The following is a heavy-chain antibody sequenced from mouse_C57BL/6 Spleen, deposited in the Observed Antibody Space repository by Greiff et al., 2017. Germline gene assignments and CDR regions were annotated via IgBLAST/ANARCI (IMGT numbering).Heavy chain of an antibody. J-gene: IGHJ2*01. CDR2: INPSTGGT. V-gene: IGHV1-42*01. D-gene: IGHD1-1*02. CDR3: ARGRVAPDY. Sequence: QLQQSGPELVKPGASVKISCKASGYSFTGYYMTWVKQSPEKRLEWIGEINPSTGGTTYNQKFKAKATLTVDKSSSTAYMQLKSLTSEDSAVYYCARGRVAPDYWGQGTTLTVSS. CDR1: GYSFTGYY.